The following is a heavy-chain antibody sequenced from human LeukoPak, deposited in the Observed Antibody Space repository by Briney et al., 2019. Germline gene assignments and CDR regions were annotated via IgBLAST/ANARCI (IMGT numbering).Heavy chain of an antibody. CDR3: ARGEPHYYYDSSGYYYP. CDR1: GGSFSGYY. J-gene: IGHJ5*02. Sequence: PSETLSLTCAVYGGSFSGYYWSWIRQPPGKGLEWIGEINHSGSTNYDPSLKSRVTISVDTSKNQFSLKLSPVTAADTAVYYCARGEPHYYYDSSGYYYPWGQGTLVTVSS. CDR2: INHSGST. V-gene: IGHV4-34*01. D-gene: IGHD3-22*01.